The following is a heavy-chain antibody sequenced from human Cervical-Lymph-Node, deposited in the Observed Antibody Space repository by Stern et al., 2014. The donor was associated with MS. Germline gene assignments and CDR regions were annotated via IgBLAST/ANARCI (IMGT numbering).Heavy chain of an antibody. D-gene: IGHD2-21*02. CDR3: ARDSGDWAHSWFDP. J-gene: IGHJ5*02. CDR1: GGSISSGGTY. V-gene: IGHV4-31*03. Sequence: QVQLQESGPRLVKPSQTLSLTCSVSGGSISSGGTYWTWIRQNPGKGLEWIGQIYYSGSTYYNPSLESRIMISIDTSTSQFSLRVNSVTAADPAVYYCARDSGDWAHSWFDPWGQGTLVTVSS. CDR2: IYYSGST.